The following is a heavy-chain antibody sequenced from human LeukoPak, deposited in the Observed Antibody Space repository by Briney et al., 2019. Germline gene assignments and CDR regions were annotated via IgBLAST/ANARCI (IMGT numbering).Heavy chain of an antibody. CDR1: RFTLNNAW. CDR2: IKRETDGGTI. V-gene: IGHV3-15*01. J-gene: IGHJ1*01. CDR3: TTDRYYDNSELQFQH. D-gene: IGHD3-22*01. Sequence: GGSLRLSCAASRFTLNNAWMSWVRQAPGKGLEWLGRIKRETDGGTIDYAAPVKGRFTISGDDSRNTLYLQMDSLKIEDTAVYYCTTDRYYDNSELQFQHWGQGTLVTVSS.